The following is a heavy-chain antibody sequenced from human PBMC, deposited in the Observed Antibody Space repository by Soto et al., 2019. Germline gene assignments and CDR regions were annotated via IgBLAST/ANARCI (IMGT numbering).Heavy chain of an antibody. CDR1: VYTFTSYG. V-gene: IGHV1-18*01. CDR2: ISAYNGNT. D-gene: IGHD4-17*01. J-gene: IGHJ5*02. Sequence: ASVKVSCKASVYTFTSYGISWVRRAPGQGLEWMGWISAYNGNTNYAQKLQGRVTMTTDTSTSTAYMELRSLRSDDTAVYYCARGLRWATVTTFDPWGQGTLVTVSS. CDR3: ARGLRWATVTTFDP.